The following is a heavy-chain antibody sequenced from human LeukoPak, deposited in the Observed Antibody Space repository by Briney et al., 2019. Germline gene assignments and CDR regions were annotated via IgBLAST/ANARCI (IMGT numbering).Heavy chain of an antibody. J-gene: IGHJ5*02. CDR3: ARAYDTRSIAWYDP. V-gene: IGHV3-7*01. D-gene: IGHD3-16*01. CDR1: GFTFSTYW. CDR2: IKQDGSET. Sequence: GGSLRLSCAASGFTFSTYWMSWVRQAPGKGLEWVANIKQDGSETYYVDSVKGRFTISTDNAKNSLYLQMNNLTAEDTALYYCARAYDTRSIAWYDPWGRGTLVTVS.